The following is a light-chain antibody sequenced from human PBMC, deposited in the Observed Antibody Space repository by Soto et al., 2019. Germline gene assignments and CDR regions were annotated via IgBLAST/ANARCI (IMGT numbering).Light chain of an antibody. Sequence: DAQVNQSPSSLSASLGDRVTITCQASQNITNNLSWYQQKPGKAPNLLIYHASKLAKGVTSRFSGSGSGTDFSFIITSRQRADLATYYCRQYYGLSLLTFGQG. V-gene: IGKV1-33*01. CDR2: HAS. J-gene: IGKJ1*01. CDR3: RQYYGLSLLT. CDR1: QNITNN.